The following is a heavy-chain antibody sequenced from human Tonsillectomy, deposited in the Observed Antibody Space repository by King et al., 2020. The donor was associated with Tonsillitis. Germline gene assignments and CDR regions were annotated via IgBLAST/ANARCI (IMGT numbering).Heavy chain of an antibody. Sequence: VQLVESGGGVVQPGGSLRLSCAASGFTFSSYGMHWVRQAPGKGLEWVAFIRYDGTNKYYAVSVKGRFTISRDNSKNTLYLQMNSLRAEDTAVYFCAAPMPYDAFDIRGQGTMVTVSS. D-gene: IGHD2-2*01. V-gene: IGHV3-30*02. CDR1: GFTFSSYG. J-gene: IGHJ3*02. CDR2: IRYDGTNK. CDR3: AAPMPYDAFDI.